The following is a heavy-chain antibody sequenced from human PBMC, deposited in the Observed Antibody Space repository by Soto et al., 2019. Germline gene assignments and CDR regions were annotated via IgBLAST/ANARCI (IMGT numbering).Heavy chain of an antibody. CDR1: GFTFSSYS. Sequence: GGSLRLSCAASGFTFSSYSMSWVRQAPGKGLEWVSSISSSSSYIYYADSVKGRFTISRDNAKISLYLQMNSRRADDTAVYYCARDTYYDIFTGYSLTGWYYGMDVWGQGTTVTVSS. CDR2: ISSSSSYI. CDR3: ARDTYYDIFTGYSLTGWYYGMDV. J-gene: IGHJ6*02. V-gene: IGHV3-21*01. D-gene: IGHD3-9*01.